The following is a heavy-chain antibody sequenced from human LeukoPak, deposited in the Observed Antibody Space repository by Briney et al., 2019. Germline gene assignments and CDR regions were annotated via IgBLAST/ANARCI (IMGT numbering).Heavy chain of an antibody. CDR2: INPNSGGT. CDR1: GYTFTGYY. V-gene: IGHV1-2*02. Sequence: ASVKVSCKASGYTFTGYYMHWVRQAPGQGLEWMGWINPNSGGTNYAQKFQGRVTMTRDTSISTAYMELSRLRSDDTAVYYCARVNGRWATTVNYWGQGTLVTVSS. J-gene: IGHJ4*02. D-gene: IGHD5-24*01. CDR3: ARVNGRWATTVNY.